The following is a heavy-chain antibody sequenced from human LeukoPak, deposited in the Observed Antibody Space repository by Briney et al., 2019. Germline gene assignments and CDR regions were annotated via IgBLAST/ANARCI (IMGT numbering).Heavy chain of an antibody. CDR2: VHPSEGT. CDR1: GGSVSHSNW. J-gene: IGHJ4*02. CDR3: ARSPSGYRFDS. D-gene: IGHD3-22*01. V-gene: IGHV4-4*02. Sequence: SETLSLTCAVSGGSVSHSNWWTWVRQSPGKGLEWIGEVHPSEGTNYNPSLKSRVTISSDTSKTQFTLKLTSVTAADTAVYFCARSPSGYRFDSWGQGTLVTVSS.